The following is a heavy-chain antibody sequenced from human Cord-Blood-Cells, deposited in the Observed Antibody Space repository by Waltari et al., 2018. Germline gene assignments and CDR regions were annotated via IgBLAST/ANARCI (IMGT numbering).Heavy chain of an antibody. CDR2: INPNSGGT. D-gene: IGHD6-6*01. CDR3: AIIAARSNLDY. V-gene: IGHV1-2*06. J-gene: IGHJ4*02. Sequence: QVQLVQPGAEWRKPGASVKAPCRVSGSTFTGYYMHWVRQAPGQGLEWMGRINPNSGGTNYAQKFQGRVTMTRDTSISTAYMELSRLRSDDTAVYYCAIIAARSNLDYWGQGTLVTVSS. CDR1: GSTFTGYY.